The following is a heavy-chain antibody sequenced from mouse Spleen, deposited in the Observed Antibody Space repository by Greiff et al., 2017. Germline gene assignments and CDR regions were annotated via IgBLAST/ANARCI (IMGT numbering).Heavy chain of an antibody. CDR1: GFNIKDYY. Sequence: EVQLQQSGAELVKPGASVKLSCTASGFNIKDYYMHWVKQRTEQGLEWIGRIDPVDGETKYAPKFQGKATITADTSSNTAYLQLSSLTYEDTEDYYCASTTVVADWYLDVWGKGTTGTVSS. CDR3: ASTTVVADWYLDV. D-gene: IGHD1-1*01. CDR2: IDPVDGET. V-gene: IGHV14-2*01. J-gene: IGHJ1*03.